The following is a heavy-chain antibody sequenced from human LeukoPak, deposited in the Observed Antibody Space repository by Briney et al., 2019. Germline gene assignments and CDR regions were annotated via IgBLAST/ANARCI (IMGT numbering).Heavy chain of an antibody. J-gene: IGHJ4*02. CDR3: ARGIAAAGSDY. D-gene: IGHD6-13*01. CDR1: GFTFSSYS. Sequence: GGSLRLSCAASGFTFSSYSMNWVRQAPGKGLEWVSSISSSSSYIYYADSVKGRFTISRDNAKNSLYLQMNSLRAEDTAVYYCARGIAAAGSDYWGQGTLVTVSS. V-gene: IGHV3-21*01. CDR2: ISSSSSYI.